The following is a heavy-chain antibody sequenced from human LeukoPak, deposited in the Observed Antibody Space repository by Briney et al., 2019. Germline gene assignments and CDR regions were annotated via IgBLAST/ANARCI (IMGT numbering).Heavy chain of an antibody. CDR1: GGSISSYY. Sequence: SETLSLTCTVSGGSISSYYWSWIRQPPGKGLEWIGYIFYSGSTNYNPSLESRVTISVDTSKNQFSLKLSSVTAADTAVYYCAREWGGTRYCTGTSCYPGDYYYYGMDVWGKGTTVTVSS. D-gene: IGHD2-2*01. CDR3: AREWGGTRYCTGTSCYPGDYYYYGMDV. CDR2: IFYSGST. J-gene: IGHJ6*04. V-gene: IGHV4-59*01.